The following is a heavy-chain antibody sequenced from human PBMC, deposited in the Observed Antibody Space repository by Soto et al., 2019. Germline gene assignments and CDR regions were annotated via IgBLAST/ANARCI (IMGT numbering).Heavy chain of an antibody. Sequence: VASVKVSCKASGGSIRSYAFSWVRQAPGQGLEWMGGITPNLGTPFHAQKYRGRLTISADESTSTVYMELTSLRSEDTAVYYCTSTSCPGVDVWGQGTTVTV. CDR1: GGSIRSYA. CDR3: TSTSCPGVDV. J-gene: IGHJ6*02. V-gene: IGHV1-69*13. CDR2: ITPNLGTP. D-gene: IGHD2-2*01.